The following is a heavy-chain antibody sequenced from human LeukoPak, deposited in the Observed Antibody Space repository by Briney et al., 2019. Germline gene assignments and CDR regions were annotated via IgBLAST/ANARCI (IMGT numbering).Heavy chain of an antibody. J-gene: IGHJ3*02. V-gene: IGHV1-2*06. CDR1: GYTFTAYY. D-gene: IGHD4-17*01. CDR3: ARSTVSNDAFDI. CDR2: INPKNGDT. Sequence: ASVKVSCKASGYTFTAYYIHWVRQAPGQGLEWMGRINPKNGDTNYAQKFQDRVTMTRDTSISTAYMELSRLRSDDTAVYYCARSTVSNDAFDIWGQGTMVTVSS.